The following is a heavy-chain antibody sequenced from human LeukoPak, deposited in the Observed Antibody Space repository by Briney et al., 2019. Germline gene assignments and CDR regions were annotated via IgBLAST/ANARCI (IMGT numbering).Heavy chain of an antibody. CDR1: GYTFTGYY. CDR3: AALEMATTDAFDT. Sequence: VASVKVSCKASGYTFTGYYMHWVRQAPGQGLEWMGWINPNSGGTNYAQKFQGRVTMTRDTSISTAYMELSRLRSDDTAVYYCAALEMATTDAFDTWGQGTMATVSS. V-gene: IGHV1-2*02. J-gene: IGHJ3*02. CDR2: INPNSGGT. D-gene: IGHD5-24*01.